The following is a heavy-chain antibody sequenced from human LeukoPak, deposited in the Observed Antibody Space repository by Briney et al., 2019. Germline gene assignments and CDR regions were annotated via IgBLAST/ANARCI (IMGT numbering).Heavy chain of an antibody. CDR3: AFLSPGYSSSWRDDY. Sequence: GSLRLSCAASGFTFSSYGMSWVRQAPGKGLEWVSAISGSGGSTYYADSVKGRFTISRDNSKNTLYLQMNSLRAEDTAVYYCAFLSPGYSSSWRDDYWGQGTLVTVSS. CDR2: ISGSGGST. D-gene: IGHD6-13*01. V-gene: IGHV3-23*01. J-gene: IGHJ4*02. CDR1: GFTFSSYG.